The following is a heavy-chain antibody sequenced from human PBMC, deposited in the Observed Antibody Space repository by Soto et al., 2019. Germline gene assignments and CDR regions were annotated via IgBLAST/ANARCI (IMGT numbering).Heavy chain of an antibody. CDR1: GFTFSSYA. Sequence: PGGSLRLSCAASGFTFSSYAMSWVRQAPGKGLEWVSAISGSGGSTYYADSVKGRFTISRDNSKNTLYLQMNSLRAEDTAVYYCAKDLSWGSTYYYDSSGYSYYYGMDVWGQGTTVTVSS. CDR3: AKDLSWGSTYYYDSSGYSYYYGMDV. V-gene: IGHV3-23*01. D-gene: IGHD3-22*01. CDR2: ISGSGGST. J-gene: IGHJ6*02.